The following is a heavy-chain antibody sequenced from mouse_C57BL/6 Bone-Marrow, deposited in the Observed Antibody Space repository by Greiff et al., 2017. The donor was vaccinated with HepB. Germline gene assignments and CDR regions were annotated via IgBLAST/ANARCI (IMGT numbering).Heavy chain of an antibody. CDR2: INPSSGYT. J-gene: IGHJ2*01. V-gene: IGHV1-7*01. CDR3: ARGYDYDDFDY. Sequence: QVQLQQSGAELAKPGASVKLSCKASGYTFTSYWMHWVKQRPGQGLEWIGYINPSSGYTKYNQKFKDKATLTADKSSRTSYLQLSSRTYEDSAVYYCARGYDYDDFDYWGQGTTLTVSS. D-gene: IGHD2-4*01. CDR1: GYTFTSYW.